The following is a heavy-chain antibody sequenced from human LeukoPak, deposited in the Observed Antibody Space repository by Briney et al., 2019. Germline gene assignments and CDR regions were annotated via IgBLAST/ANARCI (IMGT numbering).Heavy chain of an antibody. CDR2: ISYDGSNK. J-gene: IGHJ3*02. CDR3: ARDSNYRISYYYDSRGRGAFDI. V-gene: IGHV3-30-3*01. CDR1: GFTFSSYA. D-gene: IGHD3-22*01. Sequence: GGSLRLSCAASGFTFSSYAMHWVRQAPGKGLEGVAAISYDGSNKYYADSVKGRFTISRDNSKNTLYLQMNSLRAEDTAVYYCARDSNYRISYYYDSRGRGAFDIWGQGTMVTVSS.